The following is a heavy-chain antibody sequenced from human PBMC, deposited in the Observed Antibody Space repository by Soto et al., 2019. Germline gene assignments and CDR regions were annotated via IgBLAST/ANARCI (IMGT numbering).Heavy chain of an antibody. CDR3: ARAPGREGDYPPYWWYFDL. CDR2: IYYSGST. V-gene: IGHV4-30-4*01. Sequence: PSETLSLTCTVSGGSISSGDYYWSWIRQPPGKGLEWIGYIYYSGSTYYNPSLKSRVTISVDTSKNQFSLKLSSVTAADTAVYYWARAPGREGDYPPYWWYFDLWGRGTLVTVPS. CDR1: GGSISSGDYY. D-gene: IGHD3-10*01. J-gene: IGHJ2*01.